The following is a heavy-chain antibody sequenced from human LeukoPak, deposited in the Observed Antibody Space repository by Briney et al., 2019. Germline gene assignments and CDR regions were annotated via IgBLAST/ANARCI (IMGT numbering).Heavy chain of an antibody. Sequence: GRSLRLSCAASGFIFDDYAMHWVRQTPGRGPEWVSGINWNSGSRGYADSVKGRFTISRDNAKNSLYLQMNSLTAEDTAVYYCARDDYGDGSWGQGTLVTVSS. CDR3: ARDDYGDGS. CDR2: INWNSGSR. D-gene: IGHD4-17*01. J-gene: IGHJ5*02. CDR1: GFIFDDYA. V-gene: IGHV3-9*01.